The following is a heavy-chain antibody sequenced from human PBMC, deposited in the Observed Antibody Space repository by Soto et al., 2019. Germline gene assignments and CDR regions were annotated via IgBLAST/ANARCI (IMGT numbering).Heavy chain of an antibody. J-gene: IGHJ3*02. CDR1: GFTFSGSA. CDR2: IRSKANSYAT. Sequence: TGGSLRLSCAASGFTFSGSAMHWVRQASGKGLEWVGRIRSKANSYATAYAASVKGRFTISRDDSKNTAYLQMNSLKTEDTAVYYCNRRDTTVVTADAFDIWGQGTMVTVSS. V-gene: IGHV3-73*01. D-gene: IGHD4-17*01. CDR3: NRRDTTVVTADAFDI.